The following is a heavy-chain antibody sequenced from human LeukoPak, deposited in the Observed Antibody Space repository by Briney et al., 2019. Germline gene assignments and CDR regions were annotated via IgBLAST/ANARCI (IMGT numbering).Heavy chain of an antibody. Sequence: ASVKVSCKASGYTFTGYYMHWVRQAPGQGLEWMGWINPNSGGTNYTQKFQGRVTMTRDTSISTAYMELSRLRSDDTAVYYCARDHMVGARNLKGAFDIWGQGTMVTVSS. J-gene: IGHJ3*02. CDR2: INPNSGGT. CDR1: GYTFTGYY. CDR3: ARDHMVGARNLKGAFDI. D-gene: IGHD1-26*01. V-gene: IGHV1-2*02.